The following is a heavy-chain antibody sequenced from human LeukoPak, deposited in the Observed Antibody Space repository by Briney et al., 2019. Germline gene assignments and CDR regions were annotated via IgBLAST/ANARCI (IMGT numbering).Heavy chain of an antibody. Sequence: GASVKVSCKASGGTFSSYAISWVRQAPGQGLEWMGGIIPIFGTANYAQKFQGRVTITADESTSTAYMELSSLRSEDTAVYYCASSGGAHGGDYWGQGTLVTVSS. CDR3: ASSGGAHGGDY. CDR2: IIPIFGTA. V-gene: IGHV1-69*13. J-gene: IGHJ4*02. CDR1: GGTFSSYA. D-gene: IGHD1-26*01.